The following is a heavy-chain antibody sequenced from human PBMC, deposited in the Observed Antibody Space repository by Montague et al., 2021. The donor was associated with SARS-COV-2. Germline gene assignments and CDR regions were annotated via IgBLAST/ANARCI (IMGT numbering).Heavy chain of an antibody. D-gene: IGHD3-16*01. V-gene: IGHV4-61*02. Sequence: TLSLTCTVSGDSVSSGSYYWSWIRQPAGKGLEWIGRIYTSGSTNYNPSPKCRVTISVDTSKNQFSLKLSSVTAADTAVYFCAREWGGCQPRVNAFNIWGQGTMVTVSS. CDR3: AREWGGCQPRVNAFNI. J-gene: IGHJ3*02. CDR2: IYTSGST. CDR1: GDSVSSGSYY.